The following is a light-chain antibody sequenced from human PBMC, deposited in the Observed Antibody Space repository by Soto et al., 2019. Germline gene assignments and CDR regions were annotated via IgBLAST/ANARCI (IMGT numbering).Light chain of an antibody. J-gene: IGLJ1*01. V-gene: IGLV2-11*01. CDR1: SRDVGVSKY. CDR3: CSYAGDYPFV. CDR2: DVI. Sequence: QSALIQPRSVSGSPGQSVTISCTGTSRDVGVSKYVSWYRQYPGKAPKLMIYDVITRPSGVPDRFSGSKSGNTASLTISGLQADDEADYYCCSYAGDYPFVFGTGTKLTV.